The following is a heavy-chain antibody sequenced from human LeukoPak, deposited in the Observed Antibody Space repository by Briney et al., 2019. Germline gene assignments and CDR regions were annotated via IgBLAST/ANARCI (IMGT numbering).Heavy chain of an antibody. CDR2: IKQDESEK. V-gene: IGHV3-7*03. CDR3: VRAMDV. CDR1: GFTFSTYW. J-gene: IGHJ6*02. Sequence: GGSLRHSCAASGFTFSTYWMTWVRQAPGKGLEWVANIKQDESEKYYVDSVRGRFTISRDNAKSSVFLQMNNLRVEDTAVYYCVRAMDVWGQGTTVTVSS.